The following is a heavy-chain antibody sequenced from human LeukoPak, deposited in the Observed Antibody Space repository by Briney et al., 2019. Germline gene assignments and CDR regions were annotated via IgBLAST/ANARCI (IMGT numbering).Heavy chain of an antibody. CDR2: INHSGST. CDR1: GGSFSGYY. D-gene: IGHD6-13*01. Sequence: SETLSLTRAVYGGSFSGYYWSWIRQPPGKGLEWIGEINHSGSTNYNPSLKSRVTISVDTSKNQFSLKLSSVTAADTAVYYCARLIAAAGDYWGQGTLVTVSS. CDR3: ARLIAAAGDY. V-gene: IGHV4-34*01. J-gene: IGHJ4*02.